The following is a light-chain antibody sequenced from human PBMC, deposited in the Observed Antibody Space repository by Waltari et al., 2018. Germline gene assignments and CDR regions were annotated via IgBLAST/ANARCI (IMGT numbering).Light chain of an antibody. Sequence: YVLTQPPSVSVDPGKTARLTCGGDNIGSKSVNWYQQKPGQAPVLVMFYDSDRPSEIPERFSGSNAGNTATLTNSWVEAGDEADYHCQVWDDVTDSGVFGGGTKLTVL. CDR1: NIGSKS. V-gene: IGLV3-21*04. J-gene: IGLJ3*02. CDR2: YDS. CDR3: QVWDDVTDSGV.